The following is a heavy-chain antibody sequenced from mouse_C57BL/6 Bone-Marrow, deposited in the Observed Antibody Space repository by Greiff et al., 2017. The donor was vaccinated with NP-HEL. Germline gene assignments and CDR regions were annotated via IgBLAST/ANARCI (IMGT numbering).Heavy chain of an antibody. V-gene: IGHV1-54*01. Sequence: VQLQQSGAELVRPGTSVKVSCKASGYAFTNYLIEWVKQRPGQGLEWIGVINPGSGGTKYNEKFKGKATLTADKSTSTAYMQLSSLTSEDAAVYFCARSDYYGSSFYWYFDVWGTGTTVTVSS. D-gene: IGHD1-1*01. CDR1: GYAFTNYL. J-gene: IGHJ1*03. CDR2: INPGSGGT. CDR3: ARSDYYGSSFYWYFDV.